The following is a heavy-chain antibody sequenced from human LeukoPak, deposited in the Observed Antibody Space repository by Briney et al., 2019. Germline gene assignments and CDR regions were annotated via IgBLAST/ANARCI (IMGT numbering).Heavy chain of an antibody. CDR2: IYPNSGGT. J-gene: IGHJ4*02. Sequence: GASVKVSCKASGYTFTGNYMHWVRQAPGQGLEWMGWIYPNSGGTGYAQNFQGRVTMTWDTSITTAYMELNRLTSDDTAVYYCAREFPRTSGFDYWGQGSLVTVS. CDR3: AREFPRTSGFDY. D-gene: IGHD1-26*01. V-gene: IGHV1-2*02. CDR1: GYTFTGNY.